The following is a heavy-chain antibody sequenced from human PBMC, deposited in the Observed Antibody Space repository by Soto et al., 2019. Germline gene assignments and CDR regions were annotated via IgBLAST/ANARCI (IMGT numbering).Heavy chain of an antibody. V-gene: IGHV3-15*07. CDR3: TLLALKYNSDWYPLSD. J-gene: IGHJ4*02. CDR1: GFTFSNVW. CDR2: IKSETDGGTI. Sequence: EVQLVESGGGLVKPGGSLRLSCAGSGFTFSNVWMNWVRQAPGKGLEWVGRIKSETDGGTIDYAAPVKGRFTISRDDSNNTLYLQMNSLKTEDTATYYCTLLALKYNSDWYPLSDWGQGTRVTVSP. D-gene: IGHD6-19*01.